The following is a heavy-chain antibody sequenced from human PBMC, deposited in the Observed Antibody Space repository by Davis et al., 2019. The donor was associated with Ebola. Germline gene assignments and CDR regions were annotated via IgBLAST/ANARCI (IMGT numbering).Heavy chain of an antibody. D-gene: IGHD4-17*01. CDR1: GFSLRNPRMG. J-gene: IGHJ4*02. CDR3: ARGPYLYGDSLDY. CDR2: LYKSGST. V-gene: IGHV4-30-4*07. Sequence: SGPTLVKPTETLTLTCTVSGFSLRNPRMGVSWIRQPPGKGLEWIGYLYKSGSTNYNPSLKTRVAISGDTSKNQFSLKVSSVTAADTAVYYCARGPYLYGDSLDYWGQGTLVTVSS.